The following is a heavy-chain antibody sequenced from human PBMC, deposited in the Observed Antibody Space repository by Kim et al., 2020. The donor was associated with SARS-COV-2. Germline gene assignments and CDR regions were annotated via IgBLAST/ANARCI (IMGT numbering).Heavy chain of an antibody. CDR2: INHSGST. Sequence: SETLSLTCAVYGGSFSGYYWSWIRQPPGKGLEWIGEINHSGSTNYNPSLKSRVTISVDTSKNQFSLKLSSVTAADTAVYYCARFDYDFWSGYNDAFDIWGQGTMVTVSS. CDR1: GGSFSGYY. CDR3: ARFDYDFWSGYNDAFDI. J-gene: IGHJ3*02. D-gene: IGHD3-3*01. V-gene: IGHV4-34*01.